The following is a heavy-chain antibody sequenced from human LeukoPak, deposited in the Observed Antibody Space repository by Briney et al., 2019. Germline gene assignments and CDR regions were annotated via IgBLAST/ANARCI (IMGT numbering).Heavy chain of an antibody. CDR3: ARISYYGSGSYYKE. V-gene: IGHV1-2*06. D-gene: IGHD3-10*01. CDR1: GYTFTGYY. J-gene: IGHJ4*02. Sequence: ASVKVSCKASGYTFTGYYMHWVRQAPGQGLEWMGRINPNSGGTNYAQKFQGRVTMTRDTSTSTAYMELSRLRSDDTAVYYCARISYYGSGSYYKEWGQGTLVTVSS. CDR2: INPNSGGT.